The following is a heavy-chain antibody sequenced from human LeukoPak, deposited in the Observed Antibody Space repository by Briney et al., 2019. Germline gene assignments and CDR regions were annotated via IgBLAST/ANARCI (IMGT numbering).Heavy chain of an antibody. Sequence: ASVKVSCKASGYTFTSYGISWVRQAPGQGLEWMGWISAYNGNTNYAQKLQGRVTMTTDTSTSTAYIELRSLRSDDTAVYYCARAYGDPQFVAPNYYMDVWGKGTTVTVSS. CDR2: ISAYNGNT. J-gene: IGHJ6*03. CDR3: ARAYGDPQFVAPNYYMDV. D-gene: IGHD4-17*01. CDR1: GYTFTSYG. V-gene: IGHV1-18*01.